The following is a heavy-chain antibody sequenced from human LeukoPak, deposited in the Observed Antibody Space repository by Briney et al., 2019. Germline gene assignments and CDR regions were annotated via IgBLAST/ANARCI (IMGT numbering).Heavy chain of an antibody. Sequence: GGSLRLSCTPSGFTFSSYLMSWVRQVPGKGLEWVANIKQDGSEKNYVDSVKGRFTISRDNAKNSLYLQMNSLRAEDTAVYYCASRLFRTTNFDYWGQGTLVTVSS. V-gene: IGHV3-7*01. D-gene: IGHD2-21*01. CDR3: ASRLFRTTNFDY. J-gene: IGHJ4*02. CDR2: IKQDGSEK. CDR1: GFTFSSYL.